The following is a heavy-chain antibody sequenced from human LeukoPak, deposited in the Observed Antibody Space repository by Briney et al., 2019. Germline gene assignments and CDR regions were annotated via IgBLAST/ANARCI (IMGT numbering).Heavy chain of an antibody. CDR1: GFTFSSYS. CDR3: ARGHYDSSGYYYLTASFDY. Sequence: PGGSLRLSRAASGFTFSSYSMNWVRQAPGKRLEWVSSISSSSSYIYYADSVKGRFTISRDNAKNSLYLQMNSLRAEDTAVYYCARGHYDSSGYYYLTASFDYWGQGTLVTVSS. V-gene: IGHV3-21*01. J-gene: IGHJ4*02. D-gene: IGHD3-22*01. CDR2: ISSSSSYI.